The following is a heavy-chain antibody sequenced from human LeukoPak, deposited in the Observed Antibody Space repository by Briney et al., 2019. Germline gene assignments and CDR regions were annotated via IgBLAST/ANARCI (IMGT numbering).Heavy chain of an antibody. Sequence: PGESLKISCRGFGYTFTTSWIGWVRQLPGKGLEWMAIIYAGNSDTKYSPSFQGQVSISTDWSISTAYLQWSSLQASDTAIYYCAILNHPDGRVYWGQGTPVTVSS. V-gene: IGHV5-51*01. CDR2: IYAGNSDT. J-gene: IGHJ4*02. D-gene: IGHD5-24*01. CDR1: GYTFTTSW. CDR3: AILNHPDGRVY.